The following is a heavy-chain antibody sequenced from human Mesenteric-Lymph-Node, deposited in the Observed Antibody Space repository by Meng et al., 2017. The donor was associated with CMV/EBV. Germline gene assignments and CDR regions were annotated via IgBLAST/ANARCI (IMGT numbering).Heavy chain of an antibody. CDR2: IRYDGSNE. V-gene: IGHV3-30*02. D-gene: IGHD6-13*01. CDR1: QFTFSTYG. J-gene: IGHJ4*02. CDR3: ARRGIAADFSPRPDY. Sequence: GGSLRLSCTASQFTFSTYGMHWVHQAPGKGLEWVAFIRYDGSNENYVDSVKGRFTISRDNSKNTLYLQMNSLRVEDTAVYYCARRGIAADFSPRPDYWGQGTQVTVSS.